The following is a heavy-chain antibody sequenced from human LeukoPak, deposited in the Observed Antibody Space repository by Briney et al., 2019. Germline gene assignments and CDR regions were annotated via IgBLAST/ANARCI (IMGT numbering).Heavy chain of an antibody. V-gene: IGHV4-59*08. D-gene: IGHD6-13*01. CDR3: ARGRRQLVPIWVG. Sequence: SETLSLTCTVSGVSISSYYWSWIRQPPGKGLEWIGYIYYSGSTNYNPSLKSRVTISVDTSKNQFSLKLSSVTAADTAVYYCARGRRQLVPIWVGWGQGTLVTVSS. CDR2: IYYSGST. J-gene: IGHJ4*02. CDR1: GVSISSYY.